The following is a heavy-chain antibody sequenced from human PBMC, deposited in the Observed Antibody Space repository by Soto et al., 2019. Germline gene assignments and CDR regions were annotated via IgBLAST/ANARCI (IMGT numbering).Heavy chain of an antibody. V-gene: IGHV3-30*18. CDR1: GFTFSSYG. Sequence: GGSLRLSCAASGFTFSSYGVHWVRQAPGKGLEWVAVISYDGSNKYYADSVKGRFTISRDNSKNTLYLQMNSLRAEDTAVYYCAKDAAYYYDSSGYYYPQYWGQGTLVTVSS. CDR2: ISYDGSNK. CDR3: AKDAAYYYDSSGYYYPQY. D-gene: IGHD3-22*01. J-gene: IGHJ4*02.